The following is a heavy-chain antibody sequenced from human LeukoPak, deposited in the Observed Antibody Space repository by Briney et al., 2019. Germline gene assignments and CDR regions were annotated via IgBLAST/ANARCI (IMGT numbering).Heavy chain of an antibody. V-gene: IGHV4-39*07. CDR3: ARVFDS. CDR2: IFYTGKT. CDR1: GGSVYTSDYY. Sequence: SETLSLTCTVSGGSVYTSDYYWGWVRQPPGKGPGWIGDIFYTGKTNYNPSLKSRVSISIDTSKNQFSLKLTSVTAADTAVHYFARVFDSWGQGTLVTVSS. J-gene: IGHJ4*02.